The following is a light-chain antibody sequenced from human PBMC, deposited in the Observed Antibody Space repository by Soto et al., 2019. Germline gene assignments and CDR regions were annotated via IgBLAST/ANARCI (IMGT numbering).Light chain of an antibody. J-gene: IGKJ5*01. Sequence: EIVMTQSPASLSVSPGERATLSCRASHRVTTNLAWYQQRPGQAPRLLIYDASTRATGIPARFSGSGSGTDFTLTISSLQSEDFAVYYCQHYNNWPITFGQGTRLEIK. CDR1: HRVTTN. V-gene: IGKV3-15*01. CDR2: DAS. CDR3: QHYNNWPIT.